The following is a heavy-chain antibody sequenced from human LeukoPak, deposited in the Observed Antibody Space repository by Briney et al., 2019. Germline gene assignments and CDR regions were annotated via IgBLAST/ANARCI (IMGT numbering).Heavy chain of an antibody. CDR1: GYTFTSYG. CDR2: ISTYKGNT. D-gene: IGHD5-18*01. J-gene: IGHJ4*02. CDR3: ARVSDSYGLIIFDY. Sequence: GASVKVSCKASGYTFTSYGISWVRQAPGQGLEWMGWISTYKGNTNYAQKLQGRVTMTTDTSTSTVYMELRSLRSDDTAVYYCARVSDSYGLIIFDYWGQGTLVTVSS. V-gene: IGHV1-18*01.